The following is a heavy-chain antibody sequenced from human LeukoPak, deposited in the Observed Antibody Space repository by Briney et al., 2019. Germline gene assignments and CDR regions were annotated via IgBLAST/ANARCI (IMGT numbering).Heavy chain of an antibody. CDR2: ISAYNGNT. Sequence: ASVKVSCKASGYTFTSYDINWVRQATGQGLEWMGWISAYNGNTNYAQKLQGRVTMTTDTSTSTAYMEPRSLRSDDTAVYYCARYDDSSGYYFREIDYWGQGTLVTVSS. J-gene: IGHJ4*02. V-gene: IGHV1-18*01. CDR1: GYTFTSYD. D-gene: IGHD3-22*01. CDR3: ARYDDSSGYYFREIDY.